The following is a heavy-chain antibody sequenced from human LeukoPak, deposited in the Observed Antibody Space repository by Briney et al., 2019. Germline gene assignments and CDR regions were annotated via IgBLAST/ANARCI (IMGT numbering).Heavy chain of an antibody. CDR3: ARGSSYYDTSGYYNWFDP. J-gene: IGHJ5*02. Sequence: SETLSLTCIVSGGSIRSSSYYWGWIRQPPGKGLEWIGTIYYSGNTYYNPSLKSRVTISVDTSKNQFSLKLSSVTAADTAFYYCARGSSYYDTSGYYNWFDPWGQGTLVTVSS. V-gene: IGHV4-39*07. CDR1: GGSIRSSSYY. CDR2: IYYSGNT. D-gene: IGHD3-22*01.